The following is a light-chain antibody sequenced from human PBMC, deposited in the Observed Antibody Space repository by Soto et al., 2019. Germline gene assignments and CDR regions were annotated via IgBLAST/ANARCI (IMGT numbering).Light chain of an antibody. CDR3: QQYDSYSPYT. CDR1: QTISSS. V-gene: IGKV1-5*03. Sequence: DIQMTQFPPTLSASIGDRVTITCRASQTISSSLAWYQQKPGKAPKLLIYKASTLETGVPSRFSGSGPGTEFTLTISSLQPADFATYYCQQYDSYSPYTFGQGTRLEIK. CDR2: KAS. J-gene: IGKJ2*01.